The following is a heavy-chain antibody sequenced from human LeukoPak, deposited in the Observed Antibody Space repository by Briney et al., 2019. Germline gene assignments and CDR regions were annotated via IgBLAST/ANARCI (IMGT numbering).Heavy chain of an antibody. CDR1: GESFRAYY. D-gene: IGHD4-11*01. CDR2: ISHSGNI. CDR3: ARGDYGNQRSNNWFDP. V-gene: IGHV4-34*01. Sequence: SETLSLTCAVYGESFRAYYWTWLRQPPGTGLEWIGEISHSGNINYNPSLKSRVTISVDTSKNQFSLRLSSVTAADTAVYYCARGDYGNQRSNNWFDPWGQGTLVTVSS. J-gene: IGHJ5*02.